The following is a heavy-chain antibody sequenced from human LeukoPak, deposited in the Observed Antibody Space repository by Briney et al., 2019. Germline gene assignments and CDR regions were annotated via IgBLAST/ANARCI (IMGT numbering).Heavy chain of an antibody. CDR1: GFTFSSYW. Sequence: GGSLRLSCAASGFTFSSYWMHWVRQALGKGLVWVSRINTDGSSTSYADSVKGRFTISRDNAKNTLYLQMNSLRAEDTAVYYCARACGYSYGCAFDIWGQGTMVTVSS. D-gene: IGHD5-18*01. V-gene: IGHV3-74*01. J-gene: IGHJ3*02. CDR2: INTDGSST. CDR3: ARACGYSYGCAFDI.